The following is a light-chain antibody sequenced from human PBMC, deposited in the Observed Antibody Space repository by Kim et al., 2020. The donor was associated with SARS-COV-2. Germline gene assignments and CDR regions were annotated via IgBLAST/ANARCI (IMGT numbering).Light chain of an antibody. J-gene: IGKJ4*01. CDR1: QSVKNN. CDR3: QQRSNWPT. CDR2: DAS. Sequence: IVMTQSPATLSVSPGERVTLSCRASQSVKNNLAWYQQKPGQAPRLLIYDASNRATGIPARFSGSGSGTDFTLTISSLEPEDFAVYYCQQRSNWPTFGGGTKVDIK. V-gene: IGKV3-11*01.